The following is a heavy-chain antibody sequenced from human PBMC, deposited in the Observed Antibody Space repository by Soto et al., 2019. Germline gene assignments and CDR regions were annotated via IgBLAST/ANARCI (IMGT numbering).Heavy chain of an antibody. CDR2: ISGSSTYI. CDR1: GLTFSAYS. V-gene: IGHV3-21*06. Sequence: EVQLVESGGGLVKPGGSLRLSCAASGLTFSAYSMNWVRQAPGKGLEWVSSISGSSTYIYYADSVKGRFTISRDNAKNSLYLQMNSLRVEDTAVYYCAREARDDYWGQGTLVTVSS. D-gene: IGHD3-10*01. J-gene: IGHJ4*02. CDR3: AREARDDY.